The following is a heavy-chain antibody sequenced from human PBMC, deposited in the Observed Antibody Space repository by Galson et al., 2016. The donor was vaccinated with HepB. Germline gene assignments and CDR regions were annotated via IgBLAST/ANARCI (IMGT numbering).Heavy chain of an antibody. CDR2: ISGSGDNT. D-gene: IGHD3-3*01. CDR3: AKDLITIFGVVDWRYS. J-gene: IGHJ4*02. Sequence: TWVRQAPGKGLEWVSTISGSGDNTYYADSVKGRFTISRDDSKNTQSLQMNSLRAEDTAVYYCAKDLITIFGVVDWRYSWGQGTLVTVSS. V-gene: IGHV3-23*01.